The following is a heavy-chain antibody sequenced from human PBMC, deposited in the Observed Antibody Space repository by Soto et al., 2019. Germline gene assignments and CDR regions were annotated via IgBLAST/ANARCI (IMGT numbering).Heavy chain of an antibody. CDR2: IWYDGSNK. V-gene: IGHV3-33*01. Sequence: QVQLVESGGGVVQPGRSLRLSCAASGFTFSSYGMHWVRQAPGKGLEWVAVIWYDGSNKYYADSVKGRFTISRDNSKNTLYLQMNSLRAEDTAVCYCARDSNTAMDYWGQGTLVTVSS. CDR1: GFTFSSYG. J-gene: IGHJ4*02. D-gene: IGHD5-18*01. CDR3: ARDSNTAMDY.